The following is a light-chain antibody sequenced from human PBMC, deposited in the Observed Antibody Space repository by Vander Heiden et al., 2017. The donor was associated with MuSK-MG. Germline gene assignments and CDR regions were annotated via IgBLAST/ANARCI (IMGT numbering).Light chain of an antibody. Sequence: QSALTQPRSVSGSPGQSVSISCTGTSSDVGGYNYVSWYQLNPGTATKLLSYDVNKRPSGVPDRFSGSKSGNTASLTISGLQAEDEADYYCCSYAGGYSWVFGGGTKLTV. CDR2: DVN. CDR1: SSDVGGYNY. CDR3: CSYAGGYSWV. J-gene: IGLJ3*02. V-gene: IGLV2-11*01.